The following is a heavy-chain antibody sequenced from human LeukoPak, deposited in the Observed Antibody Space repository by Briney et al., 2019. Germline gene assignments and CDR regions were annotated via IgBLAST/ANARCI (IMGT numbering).Heavy chain of an antibody. V-gene: IGHV4-39*07. J-gene: IGHJ4*02. Sequence: SETLSLTCTVSSGSISTSNYYWGWVRQPPGKALEWIGNIFYSGSTYYSPSLKSRVTISLDTSRNQFSLKLNSVTAADTAVYYCARDHRVGATTFYYFDYWGQGTLVTVSS. CDR2: IFYSGST. CDR1: SGSISTSNYY. D-gene: IGHD1-26*01. CDR3: ARDHRVGATTFYYFDY.